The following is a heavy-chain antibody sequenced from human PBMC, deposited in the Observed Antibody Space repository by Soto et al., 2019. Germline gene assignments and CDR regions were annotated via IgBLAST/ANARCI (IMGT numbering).Heavy chain of an antibody. CDR3: ARSSSSRPSFDP. Sequence: SVKVSCKASGYTFTSYYMHWVRQAPGQGLEWMGIINPSGGSTSYAQKFQGRVTMTRDTSTSTVYMELSSLRSDHTAVYYCARSSSSRPSFDPWGQGTLVTVSS. D-gene: IGHD2-2*01. V-gene: IGHV1-46*01. CDR1: GYTFTSYY. CDR2: INPSGGST. J-gene: IGHJ5*02.